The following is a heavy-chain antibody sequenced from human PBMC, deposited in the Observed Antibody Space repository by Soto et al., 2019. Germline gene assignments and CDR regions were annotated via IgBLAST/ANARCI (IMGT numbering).Heavy chain of an antibody. D-gene: IGHD3-22*01. J-gene: IGHJ4*02. V-gene: IGHV4-38-2*01. CDR2: IYHSGTT. Sequence: SETLSLTCAVSGHSISSAYYWGWIRQSPGKGLEWIGTIYHSGTTYYNPSLKSRVTISVDTSNNQFSLKLSSVTAADTAVYYCAKAFRDYYDSSGYSSFDYWGQGTLVTVSS. CDR1: GHSISSAYY. CDR3: AKAFRDYYDSSGYSSFDY.